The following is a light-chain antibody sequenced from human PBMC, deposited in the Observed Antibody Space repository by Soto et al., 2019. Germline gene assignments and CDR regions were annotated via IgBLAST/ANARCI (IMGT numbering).Light chain of an antibody. CDR2: SNN. CDR3: AAWDDSLNAYV. Sequence: QSVLTQPPSASGTPGQSVTISCSGSSSNIGGYSVNWYQQLPGTAPKLLIYSNNQRPSGVPDRFSGSKSGTSASLAISGLQSEDAADYYCAAWDDSLNAYVFGTGTKLTVL. CDR1: SSNIGGYS. V-gene: IGLV1-44*01. J-gene: IGLJ1*01.